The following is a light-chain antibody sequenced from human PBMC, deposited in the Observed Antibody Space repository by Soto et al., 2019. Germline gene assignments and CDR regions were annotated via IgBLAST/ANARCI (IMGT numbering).Light chain of an antibody. CDR1: QSVSSN. Sequence: EIVMTQSPATLSVSPGERATHSCRASQSVSSNLAWYQQKPGQAPRLLIYGASTRATGIPARFSGSGSGTEFTLTISSLQSEDFAVYYRQQYNNWPRTFGQGTKV. J-gene: IGKJ1*01. CDR2: GAS. CDR3: QQYNNWPRT. V-gene: IGKV3-15*01.